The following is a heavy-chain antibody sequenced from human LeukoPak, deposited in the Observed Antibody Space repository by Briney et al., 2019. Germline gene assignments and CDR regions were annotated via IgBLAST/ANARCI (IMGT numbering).Heavy chain of an antibody. J-gene: IGHJ4*02. V-gene: IGHV3-74*01. CDR2: INSDGSST. Sequence: GGSLRLSCAASGFSFSNAWMSWIRQAPGKGLVWVSRINSDGSSTSYADSVKGRFTISRDNAKNTLYLQMNSLRAEDTAVYYCARDLRYSSGWYYFDYWGQGTLVTVSS. CDR1: GFSFSNAW. D-gene: IGHD6-19*01. CDR3: ARDLRYSSGWYYFDY.